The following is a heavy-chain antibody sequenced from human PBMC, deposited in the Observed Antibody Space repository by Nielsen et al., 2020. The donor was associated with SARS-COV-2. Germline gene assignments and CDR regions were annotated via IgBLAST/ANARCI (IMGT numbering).Heavy chain of an antibody. J-gene: IGHJ4*02. CDR1: GYTFTSYD. D-gene: IGHD4-17*01. CDR3: AKDEGGGNYGPFDY. Sequence: ASVKVSCKASGYTFTSYDINWVRQATGQGLEWMGWMNPNSGNTGYAQKFQGRVTMTRNTSISTAYMELSSLRSEDTALYYCAKDEGGGNYGPFDYWGQGALVTVSS. CDR2: MNPNSGNT. V-gene: IGHV1-8*01.